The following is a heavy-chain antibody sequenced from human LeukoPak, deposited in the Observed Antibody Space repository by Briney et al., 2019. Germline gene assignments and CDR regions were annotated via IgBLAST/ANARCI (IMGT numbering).Heavy chain of an antibody. CDR1: GFSFSDHH. CDR3: ARYVLLMDY. J-gene: IGHJ4*02. D-gene: IGHD3-16*01. CDR2: ISRDGNII. V-gene: IGHV3-11*01. Sequence: GSLRLSCAASGFSFSDHHMSWVRQVPGKGLEWLAYISRDGNIIVYADSVKGRFIISRDNAKQSVYLEMTSLRPEGTAVYYCARYVLLMDYWGQGTLVTVSS.